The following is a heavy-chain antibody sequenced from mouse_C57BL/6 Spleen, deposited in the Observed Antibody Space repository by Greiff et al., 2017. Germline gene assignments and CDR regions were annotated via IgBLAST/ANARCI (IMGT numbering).Heavy chain of an antibody. V-gene: IGHV14-4*01. J-gene: IGHJ2*01. Sequence: VQLQQSGAELVRPGASVKLSCTASGFNIKDDYMHWVKQRPEQGLEWIGWIDPEDGDTEYASKFQGKATITADKSSNTAYLQLSSLTSEDTAVYYCTMWRDGYYYWGQGTTLTVSS. CDR2: IDPEDGDT. D-gene: IGHD2-3*01. CDR3: TMWRDGYYY. CDR1: GFNIKDDY.